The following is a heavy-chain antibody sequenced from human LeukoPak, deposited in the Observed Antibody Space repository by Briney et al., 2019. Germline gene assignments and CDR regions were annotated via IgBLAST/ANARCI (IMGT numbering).Heavy chain of an antibody. V-gene: IGHV4-34*01. CDR2: INHSGSS. Sequence: SETLSLTCAVYGGSFSGYYWSWIRQPPGKGLEWIGEINHSGSSNYNPSLKSRVTISVDTSKNQLSLKLNSLTAADTAVYYCARRSTMIVVAITVASDGFDIWGQGTMVTVSS. CDR3: ARRSTMIVVAITVASDGFDI. CDR1: GGSFSGYY. J-gene: IGHJ3*02. D-gene: IGHD3-22*01.